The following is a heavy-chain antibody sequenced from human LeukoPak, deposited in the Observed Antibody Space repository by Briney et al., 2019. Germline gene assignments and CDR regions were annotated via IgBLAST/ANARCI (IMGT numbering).Heavy chain of an antibody. CDR2: VSYSGGT. V-gene: IGHV4-59*02. CDR1: GASVISHY. CDR3: ARLSTYYDFWSPLDY. J-gene: IGHJ4*02. D-gene: IGHD3-3*01. Sequence: SETLSLTCTVSGASVISHYWNWIRQPPGKGLEWIGYVSYSGGTNYNPSLKSRVTISLDTSKDQFSLRLNSVTAADTAVYYCARLSTYYDFWSPLDYWGQGTLVTVSS.